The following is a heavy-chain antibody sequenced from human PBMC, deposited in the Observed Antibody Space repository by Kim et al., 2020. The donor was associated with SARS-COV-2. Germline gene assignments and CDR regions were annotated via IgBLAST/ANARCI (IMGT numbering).Heavy chain of an antibody. CDR1: GFTFDDYA. D-gene: IGHD1-26*01. CDR3: AKDMSSGSYSPEDYYYGMDV. Sequence: GGSLRLSCAASGFTFDDYAMHWVRQAPGKGLEWVSGISWNSGSIGYADSVKGRFTISRDNAKNSLYLQMNSLRAEDTALYYCAKDMSSGSYSPEDYYYGMDVWGQGTTVTVSS. J-gene: IGHJ6*02. CDR2: ISWNSGSI. V-gene: IGHV3-9*01.